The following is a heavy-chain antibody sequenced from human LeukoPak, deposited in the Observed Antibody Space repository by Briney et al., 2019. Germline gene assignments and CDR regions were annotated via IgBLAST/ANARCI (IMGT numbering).Heavy chain of an antibody. Sequence: SETLSLTCTVSGGSISSYYWSWIRQPPGKGLEWIGYIYYSGSTNYNPSLKSRVTISVDTSKNQFSLKLSSVTAADTAVYYCARVRGGDYIIARFDPWGQGTLVTVSS. CDR3: ARVRGGDYIIARFDP. J-gene: IGHJ5*02. CDR1: GGSISSYY. V-gene: IGHV4-59*01. D-gene: IGHD4-17*01. CDR2: IYYSGST.